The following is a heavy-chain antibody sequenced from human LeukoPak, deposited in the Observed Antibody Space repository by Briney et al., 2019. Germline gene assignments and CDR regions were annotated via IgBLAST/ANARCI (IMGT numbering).Heavy chain of an antibody. J-gene: IGHJ5*02. CDR2: IKQDGSEK. CDR1: GFTFSSYW. CDR3: ARRSFSAWELRIEWFDP. D-gene: IGHD1-26*01. V-gene: IGHV3-7*01. Sequence: QSGGSLRLSCAASGFTFSSYWVSWVRQAPGKGLEWVANIKQDGSEKYYVDSVKGRFTISRDNAKNSLYLQMNSLRAEDTAVYYCARRSFSAWELRIEWFDPWGQGTLVTVSS.